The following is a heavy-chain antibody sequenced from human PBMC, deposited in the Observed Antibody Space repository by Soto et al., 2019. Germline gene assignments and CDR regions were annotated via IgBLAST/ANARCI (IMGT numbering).Heavy chain of an antibody. CDR3: AKVRDSSSSLVYYFDY. Sequence: PXGSLRLSCAASGFTVSSNYMSGVRQAPGKGLEWVSVIYSGGSTYYADSVKGRFTISRDNSKNTLYLQMNSLRAEDTAVYYCAKVRDSSSSLVYYFDYWGQGTLVTV. J-gene: IGHJ4*02. CDR2: IYSGGST. D-gene: IGHD6-6*01. CDR1: GFTVSSNY. V-gene: IGHV3-53*05.